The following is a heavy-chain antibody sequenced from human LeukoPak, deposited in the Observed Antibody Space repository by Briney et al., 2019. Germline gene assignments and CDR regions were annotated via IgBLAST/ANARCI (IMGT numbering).Heavy chain of an antibody. D-gene: IGHD6-19*01. Sequence: GGSLRLXCAASGFTFSSYEMNWVRQAPGKGLEWVSYISNSGSTIYYADSVKGRFTISRDNAKNSLYLQMNSLRAEDTAVYYCAAPGIEVAGTKVDWFDPWGQGTLVTVSS. V-gene: IGHV3-48*03. J-gene: IGHJ5*02. CDR1: GFTFSSYE. CDR3: AAPGIEVAGTKVDWFDP. CDR2: ISNSGSTI.